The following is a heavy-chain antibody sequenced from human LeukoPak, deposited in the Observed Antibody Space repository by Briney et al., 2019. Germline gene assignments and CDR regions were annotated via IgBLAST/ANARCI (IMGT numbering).Heavy chain of an antibody. Sequence: GGSLRLSCAASGFTFSSYEMNWVRQAPGKGLDWVSYISSSGSTIYYADSVKGRFTISRDNAKNSLYLQMNSLRAEDTAVYYCARADSSGWGALDYWGQGTLVTVSS. V-gene: IGHV3-48*03. CDR1: GFTFSSYE. J-gene: IGHJ4*02. CDR2: ISSSGSTI. D-gene: IGHD6-19*01. CDR3: ARADSSGWGALDY.